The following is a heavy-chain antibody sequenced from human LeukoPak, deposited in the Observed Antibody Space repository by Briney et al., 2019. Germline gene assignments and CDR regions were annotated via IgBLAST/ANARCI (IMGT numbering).Heavy chain of an antibody. J-gene: IGHJ2*01. Sequence: PSETLSLTCTVSGDSISSAYYWSWIRQPPGKGLEWIGYIYYTGNTYYNSSLKNRITMSVATSNNHFSLSLSSVTAADTAVYYCARGPSFGSTSRFDLWGRGTLVTVSS. D-gene: IGHD6-13*01. CDR2: IYYTGNT. CDR1: GDSISSAYY. CDR3: ARGPSFGSTSRFDL. V-gene: IGHV4-31*03.